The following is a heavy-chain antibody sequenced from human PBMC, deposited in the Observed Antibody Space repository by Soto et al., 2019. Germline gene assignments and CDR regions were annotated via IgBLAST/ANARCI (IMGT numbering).Heavy chain of an antibody. V-gene: IGHV1-2*02. J-gene: IGHJ6*02. Sequence: ASVKVSCKASGYTFTGYYIHWVREAPGQGLEWMGWINPQTGGTSYAQKFQGRVTLSRDTSVNTAYLELSRLRFDDAAVYFCARERYQVISDGMDVWGQGTTVTVSS. CDR2: INPQTGGT. D-gene: IGHD2-2*01. CDR1: GYTFTGYY. CDR3: ARERYQVISDGMDV.